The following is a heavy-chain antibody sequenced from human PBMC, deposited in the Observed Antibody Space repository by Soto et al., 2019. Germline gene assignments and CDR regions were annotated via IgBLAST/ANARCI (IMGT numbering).Heavy chain of an antibody. V-gene: IGHV4-39*01. Sequence: QLQLQESGPGLVKPSETLSLTCTVSGGSISSSSYYWRWIRQPPGKGLEWVGNIYYSGSTYYNPSLKRRVTISVATSKNQFSLKLSSVTAADPAVYYCAALNIVVVVAATPYNWFDPWGQGTLVTVSS. D-gene: IGHD2-15*01. CDR3: AALNIVVVVAATPYNWFDP. J-gene: IGHJ5*02. CDR1: GGSISSSSYY. CDR2: IYYSGST.